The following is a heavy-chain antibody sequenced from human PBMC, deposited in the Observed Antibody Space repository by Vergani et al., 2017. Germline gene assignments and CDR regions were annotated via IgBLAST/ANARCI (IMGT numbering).Heavy chain of an antibody. CDR2: ISYDGSNK. J-gene: IGHJ4*02. CDR3: ASRPFFGEEKPFDY. D-gene: IGHD3-3*01. Sequence: QVQLVESGGGVVKPGRSLRLSCAASGFTFSSYALYWVRQAPGKGLDWVALISYDGSNKYYADSVKGRFSISRDNSKRTVNLQMNSLRVEDTAVYYCASRPFFGEEKPFDYRGQGTLVTVSS. V-gene: IGHV3-30*04. CDR1: GFTFSSYA.